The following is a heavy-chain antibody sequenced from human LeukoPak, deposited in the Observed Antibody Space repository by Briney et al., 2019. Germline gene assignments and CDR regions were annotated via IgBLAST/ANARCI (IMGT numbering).Heavy chain of an antibody. V-gene: IGHV3-30-3*01. CDR2: ISYDGSNK. J-gene: IGHJ4*02. D-gene: IGHD4-17*01. CDR3: ARAGTTVVTPRFYFDY. CDR1: GFTFSSYA. Sequence: GGSLRLSCAASGFTFSSYAMHWVRQAPGKGLEWVAVISYDGSNKYYADSVKGRFTISRDNSKNTLYLQMNSLRAEDTAVYYCARAGTTVVTPRFYFDYWGQGTLVTVSS.